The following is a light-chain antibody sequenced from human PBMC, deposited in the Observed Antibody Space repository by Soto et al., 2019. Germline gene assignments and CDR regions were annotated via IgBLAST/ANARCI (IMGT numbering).Light chain of an antibody. CDR3: MQALQTSFT. J-gene: IGKJ3*01. Sequence: DIVMTQSPLSLSVTPGEPASISCRCSQSLLHRNGYNYLDWYLQKPGQSPQLLISLGSNRASGVPDRLSGSGSGTDFTLNITRVEAGDVGVYYCMQALQTSFTFGPGTKVDIK. CDR2: LGS. V-gene: IGKV2-28*01. CDR1: QSLLHRNGYNY.